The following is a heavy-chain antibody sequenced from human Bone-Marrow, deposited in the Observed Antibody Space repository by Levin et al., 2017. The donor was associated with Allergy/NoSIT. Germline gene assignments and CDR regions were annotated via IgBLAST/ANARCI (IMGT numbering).Heavy chain of an antibody. CDR3: ARDYYSSGAYYAGSNYFDY. V-gene: IGHV1-46*01. J-gene: IGHJ4*02. CDR2: IDPSGGSI. Sequence: VASVKVSCTTSGYTFTKYYMHWVRQAPGQGLEWMGKIDPSGGSITNTQKFQGRVTMTSDTSTRTSHMELHGLRSTDTAVHICARDYYSSGAYYAGSNYFDYWGQGTLVTVSS. D-gene: IGHD3-10*01. CDR1: GYTFTKYY.